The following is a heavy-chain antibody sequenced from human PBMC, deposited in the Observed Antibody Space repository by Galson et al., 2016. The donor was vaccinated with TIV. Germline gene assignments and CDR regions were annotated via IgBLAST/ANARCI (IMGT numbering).Heavy chain of an antibody. J-gene: IGHJ3*02. D-gene: IGHD5-18*01. CDR2: IIPMFKIA. CDR1: GGTFSSDA. Sequence: SGGTFSSDAISWVRQAPGQGLEWMGGIIPMFKIADYAQKFQGRVTISADEFPSAAYMELSSLRFEDTAVYYCARARGYNFENAFHIWGQGTMVTVSS. V-gene: IGHV1-69*01. CDR3: ARARGYNFENAFHI.